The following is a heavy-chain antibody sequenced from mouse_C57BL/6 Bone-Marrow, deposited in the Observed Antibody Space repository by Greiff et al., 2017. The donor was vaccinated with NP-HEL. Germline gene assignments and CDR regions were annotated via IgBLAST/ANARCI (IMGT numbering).Heavy chain of an antibody. V-gene: IGHV14-4*01. CDR1: GFNIKDDY. J-gene: IGHJ1*03. D-gene: IGHD2-3*01. CDR2: IDPENGDT. Sequence: VQLQQSGAELVRPGASVKLSCTASGFNIKDDYMHWVKQRPEQGLEWIGWIDPENGDTEYASKFQGKATITADTSSNTAYLQLSSLTSEATAVFYCTTLITREVAPGYLKVWGTGTTVTVSS. CDR3: TTLITREVAPGYLKV.